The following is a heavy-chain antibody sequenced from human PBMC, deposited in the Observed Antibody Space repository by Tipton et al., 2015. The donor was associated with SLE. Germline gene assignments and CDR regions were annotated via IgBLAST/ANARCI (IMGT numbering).Heavy chain of an antibody. CDR1: GYTFTDYN. V-gene: IGHV1-8*01. Sequence: QLVQSGAEVKKPGASVKLSCKASGYTFTDYNINWVRQAAGQGLEWVGWMNPTHSNTGYVQKFQGRVTMTMDTSKSTAYMELSDLTSEDTAVYYCARAKWEPDYWGQGTLVTVSS. CDR3: ARAKWEPDY. J-gene: IGHJ4*02. CDR2: MNPTHSNT. D-gene: IGHD1-26*01.